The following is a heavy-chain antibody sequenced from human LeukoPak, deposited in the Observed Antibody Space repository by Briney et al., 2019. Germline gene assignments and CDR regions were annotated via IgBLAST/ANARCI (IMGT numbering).Heavy chain of an antibody. Sequence: GGSLRLSCAASNFIVSDNYMSWVRQAPGKGLEWVSVVYTGGSTYYADSVKGRFTVSKDTSDNTLYLQMNSLRVDDTAVYYCVKASPGGGHFEYWGPGALVTVSS. CDR1: NFIVSDNY. J-gene: IGHJ4*02. CDR2: VYTGGST. V-gene: IGHV3-53*01. CDR3: VKASPGGGHFEY.